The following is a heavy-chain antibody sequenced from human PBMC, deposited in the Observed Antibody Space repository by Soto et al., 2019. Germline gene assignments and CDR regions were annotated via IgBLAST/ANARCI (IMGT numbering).Heavy chain of an antibody. J-gene: IGHJ2*01. V-gene: IGHV1-69*12. Sequence: QVQLVQSGAEVKKPGSSVTVSCKASGGTFSSYTISWVRQAPGQGLEWMGGIIPIFGTANYAQKFQGRVTITAYESTGTAYMELSSLRSEDTAVYYCARGNHRWLQLWYFDLWGRGTLVTVSS. CDR1: GGTFSSYT. CDR3: ARGNHRWLQLWYFDL. CDR2: IIPIFGTA. D-gene: IGHD5-12*01.